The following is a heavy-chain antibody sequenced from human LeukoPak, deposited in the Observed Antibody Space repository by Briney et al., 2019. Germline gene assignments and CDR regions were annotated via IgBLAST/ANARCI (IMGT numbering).Heavy chain of an antibody. CDR3: VRDTPDSSFDY. J-gene: IGHJ4*02. CDR2: IKQDGSEK. D-gene: IGHD2-15*01. Sequence: GGSLRLSCVASGLTFSNYWMSWVRQAPGKGLEWVANIKQDGSEKYYVDSVKGRFTISRDNAKNSLYLQMNSLRPEDTAVYYCVRDTPDSSFDYWGQGTLVTVSS. V-gene: IGHV3-7*01. CDR1: GLTFSNYW.